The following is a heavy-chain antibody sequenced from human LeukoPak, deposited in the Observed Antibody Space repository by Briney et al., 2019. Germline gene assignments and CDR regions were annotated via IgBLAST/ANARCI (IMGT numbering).Heavy chain of an antibody. J-gene: IGHJ3*02. Sequence: SETLSLTCTVSGGSMRGFYWSWIRQPPGKGLEWIGYFYYSRDTNYNPALKSRVTISVDRSKNQFSLKLSSVTAADTAVYYCARAPDIVVVPAAIDAFDIWGQGTMVTVSS. V-gene: IGHV4-59*12. CDR2: FYYSRDT. D-gene: IGHD2-2*01. CDR1: GGSMRGFY. CDR3: ARAPDIVVVPAAIDAFDI.